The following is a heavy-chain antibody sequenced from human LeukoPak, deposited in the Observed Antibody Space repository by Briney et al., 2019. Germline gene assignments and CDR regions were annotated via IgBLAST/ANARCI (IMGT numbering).Heavy chain of an antibody. CDR1: GFTFSSYA. CDR3: AELGITMIGGV. Sequence: GRSLRLSCAASGFTFSSYAMHWVRQAPGKGLEWVAVISHDGSNKYYADSVKGRFTTSRDNSKNTLYLQMNSLRAEDTAVYYCAELGITMIGGVWGKGTTVTISS. CDR2: ISHDGSNK. D-gene: IGHD3-10*02. J-gene: IGHJ6*04. V-gene: IGHV3-30*04.